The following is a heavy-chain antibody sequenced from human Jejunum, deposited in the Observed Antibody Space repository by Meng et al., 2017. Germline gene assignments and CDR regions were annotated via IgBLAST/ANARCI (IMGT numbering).Heavy chain of an antibody. CDR1: GGSIGSDNW. V-gene: IGHV4-4*02. D-gene: IGHD6-6*01. CDR3: ASGQLVMGFDS. J-gene: IGHJ4*02. CDR2: IYHSGST. Sequence: QVQVQESGPGLVKPSGTRSLTGAVSGGSIGSDNWWNWGRQPPGKGLEWIGEIYHSGSTNYNPSLKSRVTILVDKSKNQFSLKLTSVTAADTAVYYCASGQLVMGFDSWGQGTLVTVSS.